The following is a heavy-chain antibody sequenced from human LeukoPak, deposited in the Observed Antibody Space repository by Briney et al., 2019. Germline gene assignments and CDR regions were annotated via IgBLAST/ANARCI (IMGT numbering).Heavy chain of an antibody. D-gene: IGHD3-9*01. V-gene: IGHV3-48*04. CDR2: ISSSGSTI. CDR3: ARDHRKIRYLDY. Sequence: GGSLRLSCAASGFTFSSYSMNWVRQAPGKGLEWVSYISSSGSTIYYADSVKGRFTISRDNAKNSLYLQMNSLRAEDTAVYYCARDHRKIRYLDYWGQGTLVTVSS. J-gene: IGHJ4*02. CDR1: GFTFSSYS.